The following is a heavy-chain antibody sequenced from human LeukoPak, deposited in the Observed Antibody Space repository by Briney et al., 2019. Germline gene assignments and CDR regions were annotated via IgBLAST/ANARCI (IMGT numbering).Heavy chain of an antibody. D-gene: IGHD2-2*01. J-gene: IGHJ4*02. V-gene: IGHV3-21*01. CDR1: GFTFSSYS. CDR3: AREHCSSTSCYPDY. CDR2: ISSSSSYI. Sequence: GGSLRLSCAASGFTFSSYSMNWVRQAPGKGLEWVSSISSSSSYIYYADSVKGRFTISRDNAKNSLYLQMNSLRAEDTAVYYCAREHCSSTSCYPDYWGQGTLVTVSS.